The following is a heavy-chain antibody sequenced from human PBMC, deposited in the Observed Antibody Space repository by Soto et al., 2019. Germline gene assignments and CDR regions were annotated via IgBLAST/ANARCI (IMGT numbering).Heavy chain of an antibody. Sequence: PSDTLSLTCAVSGGSFSDFYWTWIRQLPGKGLEWIGEINHIGYTNYNPSLESRVAISVDTSKNQFSLNLRSVTAADTAVYYCGPRGAVAPRGYWGQGTLVTVSS. D-gene: IGHD2-15*01. V-gene: IGHV4-34*01. J-gene: IGHJ4*02. CDR3: GPRGAVAPRGY. CDR2: INHIGYT. CDR1: GGSFSDFY.